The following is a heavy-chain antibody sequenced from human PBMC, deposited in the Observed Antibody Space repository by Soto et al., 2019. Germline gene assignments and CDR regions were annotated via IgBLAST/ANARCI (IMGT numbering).Heavy chain of an antibody. CDR1: GFTFSSYG. CDR2: ISYDGSNK. CDR3: AKDLTKIVPDYYGMDV. D-gene: IGHD3-22*01. J-gene: IGHJ6*02. Sequence: QVQLVESGGGVVQPGRSLRLSCAASGFTFSSYGMHWVRQAPGKGLEWVAVISYDGSNKYYADSVKGRFTISRDNSKNTLYPQMNSLRAEDRAVYYCAKDLTKIVPDYYGMDVWGQGTKVTVSS. V-gene: IGHV3-30*18.